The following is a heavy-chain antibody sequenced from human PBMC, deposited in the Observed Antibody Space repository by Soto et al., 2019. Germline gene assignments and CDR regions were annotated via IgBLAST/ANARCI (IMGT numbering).Heavy chain of an antibody. D-gene: IGHD3-16*01. CDR2: ISYDGSNK. J-gene: IGHJ5*02. Sequence: ESGGGVVQPGRSLRLSCAASGFTFSSYAMHWVRQAPGKGLEWVAVISYDGSNKYYADSVKGRFTISRDNSKNTLYLQMNSLRAEGTAVYYCAREEGTYGGEAWFDPWGQGTLVTVST. CDR1: GFTFSSYA. V-gene: IGHV3-30-3*01. CDR3: AREEGTYGGEAWFDP.